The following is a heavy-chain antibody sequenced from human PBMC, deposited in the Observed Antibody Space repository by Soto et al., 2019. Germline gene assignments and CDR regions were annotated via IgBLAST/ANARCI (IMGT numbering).Heavy chain of an antibody. CDR2: IIPIFGTA. D-gene: IGHD4-17*01. J-gene: IGHJ4*02. CDR1: GGTFSSYA. Sequence: ASVKVSCKASGGTFSSYAISWVRQAPGQGLEWMGEIIPIFGTANYAQKFQGRVTITADESTSTAYMELSSLRSEDTAVYYCAREMVGDYGDYVGVVYWGQGTLVTVSS. CDR3: AREMVGDYGDYVGVVY. V-gene: IGHV1-69*13.